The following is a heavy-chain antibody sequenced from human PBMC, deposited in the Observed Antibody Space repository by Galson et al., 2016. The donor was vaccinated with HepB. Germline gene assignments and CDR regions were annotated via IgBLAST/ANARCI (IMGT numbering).Heavy chain of an antibody. V-gene: IGHV4-34*01. J-gene: IGHJ6*02. D-gene: IGHD1-1*01. CDR3: ARQSGTAVNYYYYGTDV. CDR1: GGSITGYY. CDR2: INHDGST. Sequence: SETLSLTCTVSGGSITGYYWAWIRQPPGKALEWIGEINHDGSTNHNPSLKSRVTMSVDTSKNQFSLNLRSVTAADSAVYFCARQSGTAVNYYYYGTDVWGQGTTITVSS.